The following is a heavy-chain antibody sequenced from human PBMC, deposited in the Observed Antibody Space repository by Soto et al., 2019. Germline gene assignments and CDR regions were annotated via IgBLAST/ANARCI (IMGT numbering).Heavy chain of an antibody. CDR1: GFTFDDYA. V-gene: IGHV3-9*01. J-gene: IGHJ4*02. Sequence: EVQLVESGGGLVQPGRSLRLSCAASGFTFDDYAMHWVRQAPGKGLEWVSGISWNSGSIRYADSVKGRFTISRDNAKNSLYLKMNSLRNEDTALYYCAKGGQLLTEGGGYWGQGTLVTVSS. D-gene: IGHD2-2*01. CDR3: AKGGQLLTEGGGY. CDR2: ISWNSGSI.